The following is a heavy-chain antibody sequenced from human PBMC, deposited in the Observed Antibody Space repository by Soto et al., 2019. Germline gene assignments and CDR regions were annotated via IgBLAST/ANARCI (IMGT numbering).Heavy chain of an antibody. CDR1: GYTFTSYG. CDR3: ARVVGALGHWFDP. V-gene: IGHV1-18*01. CDR2: ISAHNGNT. J-gene: IGHJ5*02. D-gene: IGHD1-26*01. Sequence: QVQLVQSGAEVKKPGASVKVSCKASGYTFTSYGISWVRQAPGQGLEWMGRISAHNGNTNYAKKLQGRVTMTTDTTTSTAYMELRSLRSDATAEYYCARVVGALGHWFDPWGQGTLVTVSS.